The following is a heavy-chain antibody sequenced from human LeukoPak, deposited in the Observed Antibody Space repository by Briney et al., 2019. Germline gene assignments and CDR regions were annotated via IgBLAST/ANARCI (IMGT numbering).Heavy chain of an antibody. J-gene: IGHJ4*02. D-gene: IGHD3-9*01. CDR1: GGSFSGYY. V-gene: IGHV4-34*01. CDR2: INHSGST. Sequence: SETLSLTCAVYGGSFSGYYWSWIRQPPGKGLEWIGEINHSGSTNYNPSLKSRVNISVDTTKNKSSLKLSSVTHADTAVYYCARIRMGDYDILTGYYALYYFDYWGQGPLATVSS. CDR3: ARIRMGDYDILTGYYALYYFDY.